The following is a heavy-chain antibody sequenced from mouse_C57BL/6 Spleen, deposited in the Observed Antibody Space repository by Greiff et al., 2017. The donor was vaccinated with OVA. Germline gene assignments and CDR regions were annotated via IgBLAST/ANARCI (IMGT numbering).Heavy chain of an antibody. CDR1: GFTFSDYY. CDR3: ARGGSYAMDY. CDR2: INYDGSST. V-gene: IGHV5-16*01. J-gene: IGHJ4*01. Sequence: EVKLVESEGGLVQPGRSMKLSCTASGFTFSDYYMAWVRQVPEKGLEWVANINYDGSSTYYLDSLKSRFIISRDNAKNILYLQMSSLKSEDTATYYCARGGSYAMDYWGQGTSVTVSS.